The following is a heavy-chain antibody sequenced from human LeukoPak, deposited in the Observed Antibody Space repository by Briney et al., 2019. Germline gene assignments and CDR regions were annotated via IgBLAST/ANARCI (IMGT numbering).Heavy chain of an antibody. V-gene: IGHV1-24*01. CDR2: FDPEDGET. Sequence: ASVKVSCKVSGYTLTELSMHWVRQAPGKGLEWMGGFDPEDGETIYAQKFQGRVTMTEDTSTDTAYMELSSLRSEDTAVYYCAQYWTNGVCRYYFDYWGQGTLVTVSS. CDR3: AQYWTNGVCRYYFDY. CDR1: GYTLTELS. J-gene: IGHJ4*02. D-gene: IGHD2-8*01.